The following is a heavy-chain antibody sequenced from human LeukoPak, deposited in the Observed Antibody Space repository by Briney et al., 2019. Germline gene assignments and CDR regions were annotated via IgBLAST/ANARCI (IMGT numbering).Heavy chain of an antibody. Sequence: SETLSLTCAVYGGSFSGYYWSWIRQPPGKGLGWIGEINHSGSTNYNPSLKSRVTISVDTSKNQFSLKLRFVTAADTAVYYCARVRCSGGSCPYYYYYYYMDVWGKGTTVTVSS. CDR3: ARVRCSGGSCPYYYYYYYMDV. CDR1: GGSFSGYY. CDR2: INHSGST. V-gene: IGHV4-34*01. D-gene: IGHD2-15*01. J-gene: IGHJ6*03.